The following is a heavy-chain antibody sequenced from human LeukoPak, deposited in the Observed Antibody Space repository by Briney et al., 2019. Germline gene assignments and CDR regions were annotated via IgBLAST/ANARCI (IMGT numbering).Heavy chain of an antibody. V-gene: IGHV4-30-4*08. J-gene: IGHJ4*02. D-gene: IGHD6-13*01. CDR1: GGSISSGDYY. CDR2: IYYSGST. Sequence: TSETLSPTCTVSGGSISSGDYYWSWIRQPPGKGLEWFGYIYYSGSTYYNPSLKSRVTISVDTSKNQFSLKLSSVTAADTAVYYCARGWGIEAAEPPWFDYWGQGTLVTVSS. CDR3: ARGWGIEAAEPPWFDY.